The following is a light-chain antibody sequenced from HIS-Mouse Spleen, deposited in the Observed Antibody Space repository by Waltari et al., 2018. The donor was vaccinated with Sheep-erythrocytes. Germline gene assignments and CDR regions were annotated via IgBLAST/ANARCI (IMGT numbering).Light chain of an antibody. CDR1: ALPKKY. Sequence: SYELTQPTSVSGSPGQTARLTCSREALPKKYAYWYQQKSGQAPVLVIYEDSKRPSGIPERFSGSSSGTMATLTISGAQVEDEADYYCYSTDSSGNHSNWVFGGGTKLTVL. V-gene: IGLV3-10*01. CDR3: YSTDSSGNHSNWV. J-gene: IGLJ3*02. CDR2: EDS.